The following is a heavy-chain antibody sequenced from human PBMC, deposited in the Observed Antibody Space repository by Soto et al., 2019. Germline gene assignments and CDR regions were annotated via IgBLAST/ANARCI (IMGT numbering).Heavy chain of an antibody. V-gene: IGHV1-2*02. J-gene: IGHJ5*02. CDR3: ARLLTEVRVVPAAIDWFDP. D-gene: IGHD2-2*01. CDR1: GYTFTGYY. Sequence: ASVKVSCKASGYTFTGYYMHWVRQAPGQGLEWMGWINPNSGGTNYAQKFQGRVTMTRDTSISTAYMELSRLRSDDTAVYYRARLLTEVRVVPAAIDWFDPWGQGTLVTVSS. CDR2: INPNSGGT.